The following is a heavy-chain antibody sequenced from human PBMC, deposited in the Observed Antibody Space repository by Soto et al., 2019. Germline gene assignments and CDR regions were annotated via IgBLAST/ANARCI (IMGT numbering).Heavy chain of an antibody. CDR3: ARLEKDILLMVYANGEHLQH. J-gene: IGHJ1*01. D-gene: IGHD2-8*01. V-gene: IGHV1-8*01. Sequence: GASVKVSCKASGYTFTSYDINWVRQATGQGLEWMGWMNPNSGNTGYAQKFQGRVTMTRNTSISTAYMELSSLRSEDTAVYYCARLEKDILLMVYANGEHLQHWGQGTLVTVSS. CDR1: GYTFTSYD. CDR2: MNPNSGNT.